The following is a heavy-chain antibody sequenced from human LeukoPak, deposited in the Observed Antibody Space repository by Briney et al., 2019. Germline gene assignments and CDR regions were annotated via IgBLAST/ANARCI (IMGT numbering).Heavy chain of an antibody. CDR1: GGSISSYY. CDR2: IYYSGST. J-gene: IGHJ4*02. CDR3: ARDLADCSGGSCYFFDY. V-gene: IGHV4-59*01. Sequence: SETLSLTCTVSGGSISSYYWSWIRQPPGKGLEWIGYIYYSGSTNYNPSLKSRVTISVDTSKNQFSLKLSSVTAADTAVYYCARDLADCSGGSCYFFDYWGQGTLVTVSS. D-gene: IGHD2-15*01.